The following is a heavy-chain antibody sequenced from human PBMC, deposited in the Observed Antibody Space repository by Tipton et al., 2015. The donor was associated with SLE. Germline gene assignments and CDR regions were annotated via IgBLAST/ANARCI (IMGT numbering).Heavy chain of an antibody. CDR2: IYPAGSDT. CDR1: GYPFTSYW. V-gene: IGHV5-51*01. Sequence: QLVQSGAELKKPGESLKISCKASGYPFTSYWIGWVRQMPGKGLEWMGIIYPAGSDTRYGPSFQGQVTISVDKSTSTAYLQWSSLRASDTAMYYCARQSVQGDQLDYWGQGSLVTVSS. D-gene: IGHD1-1*01. J-gene: IGHJ4*02. CDR3: ARQSVQGDQLDY.